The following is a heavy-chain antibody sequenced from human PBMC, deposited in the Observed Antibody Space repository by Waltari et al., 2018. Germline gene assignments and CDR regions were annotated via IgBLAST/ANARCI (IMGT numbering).Heavy chain of an antibody. CDR1: GYSFTSDW. V-gene: IGHV5-51*01. D-gene: IGHD6-19*01. CDR3: ARKYSSGFLPRCAFDI. Sequence: EVQLVQSGAEVKRHAESLKISCKGSGYSFTSDWIGWVREMPGKGLEWMGIIEPGDSDTRYGPSIQGQVTISAYQAISTAYLQWSSLKASDTAMYYCARKYSSGFLPRCAFDIWGQGTMVTVSS. J-gene: IGHJ3*02. CDR2: IEPGDSDT.